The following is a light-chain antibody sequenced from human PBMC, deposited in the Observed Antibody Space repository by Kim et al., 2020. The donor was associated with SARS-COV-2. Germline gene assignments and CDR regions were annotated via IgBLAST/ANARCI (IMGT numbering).Light chain of an antibody. J-gene: IGLJ3*02. CDR3: SSYAGTYTWV. CDR2: DVT. CDR1: SRDVGIYNY. Sequence: QSVTISCTGTSRDVGIYNYVSWYPQHPGKAPKLMISDVTERPSGVPDRFSGSKSGNTASLTIAGLQTEDEADYYCSSYAGTYTWVFGGGTQLTVL. V-gene: IGLV2-11*03.